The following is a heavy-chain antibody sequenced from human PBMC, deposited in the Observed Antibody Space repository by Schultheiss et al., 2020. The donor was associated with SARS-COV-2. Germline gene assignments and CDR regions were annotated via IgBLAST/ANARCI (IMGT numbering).Heavy chain of an antibody. V-gene: IGHV3-30*07. J-gene: IGHJ4*02. Sequence: GGSLRLSCAASGFTFSSYAMHWVRQAPGKGLEWVAVISYDGSNKYYADSVKGRFTISRDNAKNTLYLQMNSLRAEDTAVYYCAKDFYCSGGSCLGAIDYWGQGTLVTVSS. CDR1: GFTFSSYA. D-gene: IGHD2-15*01. CDR2: ISYDGSNK. CDR3: AKDFYCSGGSCLGAIDY.